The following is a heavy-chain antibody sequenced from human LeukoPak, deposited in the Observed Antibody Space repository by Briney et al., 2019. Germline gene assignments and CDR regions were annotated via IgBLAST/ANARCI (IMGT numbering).Heavy chain of an antibody. J-gene: IGHJ3*02. D-gene: IGHD6-19*01. Sequence: SETLSLTCAVYGGSFSGYYWSWIRQPPGKGLEWIGEINHSGSTNYNPSPKSRVTISVDTSKNQFSLKLSSVTAADTAVYYCARVAIAVAADDAFDIWGQGTMVTVSS. CDR3: ARVAIAVAADDAFDI. CDR1: GGSFSGYY. CDR2: INHSGST. V-gene: IGHV4-34*01.